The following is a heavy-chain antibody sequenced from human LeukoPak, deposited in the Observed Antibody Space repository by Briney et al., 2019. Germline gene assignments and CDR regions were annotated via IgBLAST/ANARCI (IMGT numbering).Heavy chain of an antibody. Sequence: GGSLRLSRAASGFTVSSNYMSWVRQAPGKGLEWVSVIYSGGSTYYADSVKGRFTISRDNSKNTLYLQMNSLRAEDTAVYHCASLLYYFDYWGQGTLVTVSS. J-gene: IGHJ4*02. CDR1: GFTVSSNY. V-gene: IGHV3-66*01. CDR3: ASLLYYFDY. CDR2: IYSGGST.